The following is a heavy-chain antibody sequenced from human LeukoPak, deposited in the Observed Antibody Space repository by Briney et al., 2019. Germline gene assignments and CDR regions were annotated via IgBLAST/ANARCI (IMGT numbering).Heavy chain of an antibody. CDR3: AKPTTVTHDAFDI. CDR1: GFTFSSYA. CDR2: ISGSGGST. J-gene: IGHJ3*02. V-gene: IGHV3-23*01. D-gene: IGHD4-17*01. Sequence: GGSLRLSCAASGFTFSSYAMSWVRQAPGKGLEWVSAISGSGGSTYYADSVKGRFTISRDNCKNTLHLQMNSLRAEDTAVYYCAKPTTVTHDAFDIWGQGTMVTVSS.